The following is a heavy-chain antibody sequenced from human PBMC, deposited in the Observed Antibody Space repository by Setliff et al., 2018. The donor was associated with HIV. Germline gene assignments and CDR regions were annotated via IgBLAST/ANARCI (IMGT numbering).Heavy chain of an antibody. J-gene: IGHJ4*02. Sequence: SETLSLTCTVSGDSIRNDYWTWIRQSPEKGLEWIAYISYTGGTNYNPSLKSRVTLSLDASENQISLKLRSVIAADTAMYYCARGHEWLRNWGQGTLVTVS. CDR3: ARGHEWLRN. V-gene: IGHV4-59*01. CDR2: ISYTGGT. D-gene: IGHD5-12*01. CDR1: GDSIRNDY.